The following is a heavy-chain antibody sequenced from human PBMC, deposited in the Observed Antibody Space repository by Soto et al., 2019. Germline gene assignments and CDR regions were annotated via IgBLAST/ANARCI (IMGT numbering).Heavy chain of an antibody. J-gene: IGHJ5*02. CDR1: GGSISSSSYY. D-gene: IGHD6-25*01. CDR3: ASSEPQPLFDP. V-gene: IGHV4-39*01. Sequence: LSLTCTVSGGSISSSSYYWGWIRQPPGKGLEWIGSIYYSGSTYYNPSLKSRVTISVDTSKNQFSLKLSSVTAADTAVYYCASSEPQPLFDPWGRGSLVTVSA. CDR2: IYYSGST.